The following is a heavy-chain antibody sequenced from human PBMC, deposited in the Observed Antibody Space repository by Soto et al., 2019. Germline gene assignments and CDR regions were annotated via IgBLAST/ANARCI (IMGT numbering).Heavy chain of an antibody. J-gene: IGHJ6*04. Sequence: SETLSLTCTVSGASISSYYWSWIRQPPGKGLEWIGFISDSGSISYNPSLKSRATISVDTSRNQFSLKLSSVTAADTAVYYCARRGYRDVWGKGTTVTVSS. V-gene: IGHV4-59*08. CDR3: ARRGYRDV. CDR2: ISDSGSI. D-gene: IGHD5-12*01. CDR1: GASISSYY.